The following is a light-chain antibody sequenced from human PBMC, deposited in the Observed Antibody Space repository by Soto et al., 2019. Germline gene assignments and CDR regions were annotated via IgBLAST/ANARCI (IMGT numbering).Light chain of an antibody. J-gene: IGKJ1*01. CDR2: AAS. CDR3: LQDYNYPWT. V-gene: IGKV1-6*01. CDR1: QGIRND. Sequence: AIQMTQSPSSLSASVGARVTITCRASQGIRNDLGWYQQKPGQAPKLLIYAASSLKSGVPSRFSGSGSGTDFTLPISSLQPEDFATYYCLQDYNYPWTFGQGTKVEIK.